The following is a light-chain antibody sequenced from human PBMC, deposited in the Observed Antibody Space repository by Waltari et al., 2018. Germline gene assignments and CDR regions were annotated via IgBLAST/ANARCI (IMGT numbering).Light chain of an antibody. J-gene: IGLJ3*02. CDR3: AAWDDALNGRV. V-gene: IGLV1-44*01. CDR1: SSNIGGNG. CDR2: TND. Sequence: QSVLAQPPSASGTPGQGVTISCSGSSSNIGGNGVSWYQQLPGTVPKLLIHTNDQRPSGVPDRFSASKSGTSASLAISGLQSEDEAHYFCAAWDDALNGRVFGGGTKVTVL.